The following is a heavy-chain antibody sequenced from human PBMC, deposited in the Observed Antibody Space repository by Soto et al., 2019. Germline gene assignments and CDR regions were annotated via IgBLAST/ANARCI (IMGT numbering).Heavy chain of an antibody. V-gene: IGHV1-18*01. CDR2: ISAYNGNT. CDR3: ARDVTGGDYCWFDP. J-gene: IGHJ5*02. Sequence: ASVKLSCKASGYTFTSYGISWVRQAPGQGLEWMGWISAYNGNTNYAQKLQGRVTMTTDTSTSTAYMELRGLRSDDTAVYYCARDVTGGDYCWFDPWGQGTLVTVSS. CDR1: GYTFTSYG. D-gene: IGHD4-17*01.